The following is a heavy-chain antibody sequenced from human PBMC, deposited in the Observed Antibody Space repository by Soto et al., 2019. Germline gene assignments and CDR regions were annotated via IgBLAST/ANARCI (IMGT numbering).Heavy chain of an antibody. CDR2: IYSGGST. J-gene: IGHJ3*02. D-gene: IGHD3-10*01. CDR1: GFTVSSNY. V-gene: IGHV3-53*04. CDR3: ARVIFMVRGVIMSPAPFDI. Sequence: ESGGGLVPPGGSLRLSCAASGFTVSSNYMSWVRQAPGKGLEWVSVIYSGGSTYYADSVKGRFTISRHNSKNTLYLQMNSLRAEDTAVYYCARVIFMVRGVIMSPAPFDIWGQGTMVTVSS.